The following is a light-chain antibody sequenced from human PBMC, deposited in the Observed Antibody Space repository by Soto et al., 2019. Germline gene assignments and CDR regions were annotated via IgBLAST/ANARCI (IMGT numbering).Light chain of an antibody. CDR2: DAS. Sequence: MTQSPLSLPVTPGEPASISCRSSQSLLHSNGYHYLNWYLQKPGKAPNLLIYDASSLLSGVPSRFSGSGSGTDFTLTISSLQPEDFSIYYCQQSDSTPYTFGQGTKLEIK. CDR3: QQSDSTPYT. V-gene: IGKV1-39*01. J-gene: IGKJ2*01. CDR1: QSLLHSNGYHY.